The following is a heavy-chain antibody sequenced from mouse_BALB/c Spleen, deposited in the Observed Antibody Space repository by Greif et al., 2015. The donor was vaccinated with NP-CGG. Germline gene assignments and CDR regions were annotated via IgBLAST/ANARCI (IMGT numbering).Heavy chain of an antibody. Sequence: EVKLVESGAELVKPGASVKLSCTASGFNIKDTYMHWVKQRPEQGLEWIGRIDPANGNTKYDPKFQGKATITADTSSNTAYLQLSSLTSEDAAVYYCAGYDDFGSSYFDVWGAGSSVTVSS. CDR3: AGYDDFGSSYFDV. D-gene: IGHD1-1*01. J-gene: IGHJ1*01. CDR2: IDPANGNT. V-gene: IGHV14-3*02. CDR1: GFNIKDTY.